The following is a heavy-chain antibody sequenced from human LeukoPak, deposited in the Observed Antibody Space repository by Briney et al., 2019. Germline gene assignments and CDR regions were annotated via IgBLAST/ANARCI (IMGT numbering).Heavy chain of an antibody. D-gene: IGHD2-8*01. V-gene: IGHV3-20*04. CDR1: GFTFDDYG. CDR3: ARGPYCTNGVCYTVDYYYYYYMDV. Sequence: GGSLRLSCAASGFTFDDYGMSWVRQAPGKGLEWVSGINLNGGSTGYADSVKGRFAISRDNAKNSLYLKMNSLRAEDTALYYCARGPYCTNGVCYTVDYYYYYYMDVWGKGTTVTVSS. CDR2: INLNGGST. J-gene: IGHJ6*03.